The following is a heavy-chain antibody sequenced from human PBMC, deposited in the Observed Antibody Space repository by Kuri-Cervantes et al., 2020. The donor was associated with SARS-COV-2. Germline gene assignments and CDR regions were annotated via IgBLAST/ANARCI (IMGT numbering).Heavy chain of an antibody. Sequence: GGSLRLSCAASGFTFSSYGMHWVRQAPGKGLEWVAFIRYDGSNKYYADSVKGRFTISRDNSKNTLYLQMDSLRAEDTAVYYCAKVVEVVVAAAFDYWGQGTLVTVSS. CDR1: GFTFSSYG. V-gene: IGHV3-30*02. CDR2: IRYDGSNK. CDR3: AKVVEVVVAAAFDY. D-gene: IGHD2-15*01. J-gene: IGHJ4*02.